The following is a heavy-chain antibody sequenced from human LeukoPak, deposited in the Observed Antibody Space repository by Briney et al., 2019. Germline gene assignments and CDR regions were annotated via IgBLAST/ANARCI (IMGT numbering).Heavy chain of an antibody. CDR1: GFTFSSYE. V-gene: IGHV3-48*03. D-gene: IGHD4/OR15-4a*01. CDR2: ISSGGSSI. J-gene: IGHJ4*02. Sequence: GGSLRLSCSASGFTFSSYEMNWVRQAPGKGLEWVSSISSGGSSIYYADSLKGRFTISRDNSKNTLYLQMNSLRAEDTAVYYCARRAGAYSHPYDYWGQGTLVTVSS. CDR3: ARRAGAYSHPYDY.